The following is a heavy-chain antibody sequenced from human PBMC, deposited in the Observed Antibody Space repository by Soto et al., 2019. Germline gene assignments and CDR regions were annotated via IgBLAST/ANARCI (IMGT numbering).Heavy chain of an antibody. D-gene: IGHD3-16*01. J-gene: IGHJ4*02. CDR1: GDSLNNNW. V-gene: IGHV4-59*01. CDR3: ARGSLVYDS. Sequence: QVQLQESGPRLVKPSETLLLTCSVSGDSLNNNWWTWIRQAPGTAPELVGYIYYKGDTRYNPSIESRVTISLDTPKNQFSLQLRSVTGADTAVYFCARGSLVYDSWGQGILVTVSS. CDR2: IYYKGDT.